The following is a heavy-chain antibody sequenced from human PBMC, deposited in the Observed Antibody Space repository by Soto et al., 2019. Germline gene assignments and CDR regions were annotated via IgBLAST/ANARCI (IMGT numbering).Heavy chain of an antibody. CDR3: ARERYSYGPYYFDY. D-gene: IGHD5-18*01. J-gene: IGHJ4*02. CDR1: GFTFSDYY. V-gene: IGHV3-11*01. Sequence: GSLRLSCAASGFTFSDYYMSWIRQAPGKGLEWVSSITSSGSTTYYTDSVKGRFTISRDNAKNSLYLQMNSLRAEDTAVYYCARERYSYGPYYFDYWGQGTLVTVSS. CDR2: ITSSGSTT.